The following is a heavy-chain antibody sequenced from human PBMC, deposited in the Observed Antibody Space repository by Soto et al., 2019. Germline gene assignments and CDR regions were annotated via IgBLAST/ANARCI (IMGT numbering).Heavy chain of an antibody. CDR3: AKDATIKLVRATHFDY. J-gene: IGHJ4*02. CDR1: GFTFDDYA. CDR2: ISWNSVSI. D-gene: IGHD1-26*01. V-gene: IGHV3-9*01. Sequence: GGSLRLSCAASGFTFDDYAMHWVRQAPGKGLEWVSGISWNSVSIDYADSVKGRFTISRDNAKNSLYLQMNSLRAEDTALYYCAKDATIKLVRATHFDYWGQGTLVTVSS.